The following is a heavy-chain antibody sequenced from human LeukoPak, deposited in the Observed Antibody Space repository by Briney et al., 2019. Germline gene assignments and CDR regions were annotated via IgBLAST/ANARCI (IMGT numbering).Heavy chain of an antibody. Sequence: PGGSLRLSCAASGFSFSSYAMGWVRQAPGKGLEWVSVISVSGGSTYYADSGKGRITISRDNYKNTLYLQMNRLRAENTAVYYCANILFVVEHTTVTHGPRFADYWGQGTLVTVSS. J-gene: IGHJ4*02. V-gene: IGHV3-23*01. CDR1: GFSFSSYA. D-gene: IGHD4-17*01. CDR2: ISVSGGST. CDR3: ANILFVVEHTTVTHGPRFADY.